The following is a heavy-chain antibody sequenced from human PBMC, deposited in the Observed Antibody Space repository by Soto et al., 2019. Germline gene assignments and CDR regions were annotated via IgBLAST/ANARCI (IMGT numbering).Heavy chain of an antibody. CDR3: ASASPGTTIWFDP. V-gene: IGHV1-69*02. J-gene: IGHJ5*02. Sequence: QVQLVQSGAEVKKPGSSVKVSCKASGGTFSSYTISWVRQAPGQGLEWMGRIIPILGIANYAQKFPGRVTITADKSTSTAYMELSSLRSEDTAVYYCASASPGTTIWFDPWGQGTLVTVSS. D-gene: IGHD1-1*01. CDR2: IIPILGIA. CDR1: GGTFSSYT.